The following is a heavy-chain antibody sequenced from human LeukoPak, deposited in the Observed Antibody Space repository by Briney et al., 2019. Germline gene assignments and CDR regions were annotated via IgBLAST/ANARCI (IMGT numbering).Heavy chain of an antibody. V-gene: IGHV1-2*02. CDR2: INPNSGT. CDR1: GYTFSDYY. D-gene: IGHD1-20*01. Sequence: ASVKVSCKASGYTFSDYYMHWVRQAPGQGLEWMGWINPNSGTNYAQTFQGRVTMTRDTSISTAYMELSSLRSDDTAVYYCARDSAISGTTDPFDIWGQGTMVTVSS. CDR3: ARDSAISGTTDPFDI. J-gene: IGHJ3*02.